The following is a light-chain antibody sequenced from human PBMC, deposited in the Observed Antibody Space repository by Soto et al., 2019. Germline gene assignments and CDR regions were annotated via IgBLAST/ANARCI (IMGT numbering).Light chain of an antibody. CDR3: HTYNNLSTWR. CDR2: KAS. V-gene: IGKV1-5*03. CDR1: QSISSW. Sequence: IQVTHGPSTLSPSLADIVTTTCRSSQSISSWVAWYQLKPGKAPKLLIYKASNVESGVPSRFSGSGSGTEFILTITSLQTDDFASYYWHTYNNLSTWRFGQVTKVDNK. J-gene: IGKJ1*01.